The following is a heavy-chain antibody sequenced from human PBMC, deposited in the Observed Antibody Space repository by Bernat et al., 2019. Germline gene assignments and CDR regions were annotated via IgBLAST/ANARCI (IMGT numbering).Heavy chain of an antibody. D-gene: IGHD1-1*01. J-gene: IGHJ4*02. V-gene: IGHV3-15*01. CDR3: TTEIYNWNDEVDF. CDR1: GFTFSNAW. Sequence: EVQLVESGGGLVKPGGSLRLSCAASGFTFSNAWMSWVRQAPGKGLEWVGRIKSKTDGGTTDYAAPVKGRFTISRDDSKNTLYLQMHSQKTEDTAVYYCTTEIYNWNDEVDFWGQGTLVTVSS. CDR2: IKSKTDGGTT.